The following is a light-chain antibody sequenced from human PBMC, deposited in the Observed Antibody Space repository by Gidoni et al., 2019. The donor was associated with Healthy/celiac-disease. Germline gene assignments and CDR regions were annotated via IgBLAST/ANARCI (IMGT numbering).Light chain of an antibody. CDR2: GNS. CDR3: QSYDSSLSGYV. V-gene: IGLV1-40*01. Sequence: QSVLTQPPSVSGAPGPRVTISCTGSSSNIGAGYDVHWYQQLPGTAPKSLIYGNSNRPSGVPDRFSGSKSGTSASLAITGLQAEDEADYYCQSYDSSLSGYVFGTGTKVTVL. J-gene: IGLJ1*01. CDR1: SSNIGAGYD.